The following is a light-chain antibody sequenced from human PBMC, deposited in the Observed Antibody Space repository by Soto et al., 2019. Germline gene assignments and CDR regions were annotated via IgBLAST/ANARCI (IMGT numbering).Light chain of an antibody. V-gene: IGKV3-11*01. CDR3: QQRSNWPPA. Sequence: EIVLTQSPATLSLSPGERATLSCRASQSVSSYLAWYQQQPGQAPRLLIYDASNRATGIPARFSGSGSGTDFTLTISSLEPEDFAVYYCQQRSNWPPAFGQGTKLAI. J-gene: IGKJ2*01. CDR2: DAS. CDR1: QSVSSY.